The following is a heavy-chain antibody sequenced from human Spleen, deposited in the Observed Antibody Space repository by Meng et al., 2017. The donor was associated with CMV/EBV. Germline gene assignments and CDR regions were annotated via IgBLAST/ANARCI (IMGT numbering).Heavy chain of an antibody. CDR1: GFTFSSYS. CDR2: IRYDGTNK. Sequence: GESLKISCAASGFTFSSYSMNWVRQAPGKGLEWVAFIRYDGTNKFYADSVKGRFTISRDNSRNTLYLQMNSLGAEDTAVYYCASRYCTNGLCSTIDFWGQGTLVTVSS. V-gene: IGHV3-30*02. D-gene: IGHD2-8*01. J-gene: IGHJ4*02. CDR3: ASRYCTNGLCSTIDF.